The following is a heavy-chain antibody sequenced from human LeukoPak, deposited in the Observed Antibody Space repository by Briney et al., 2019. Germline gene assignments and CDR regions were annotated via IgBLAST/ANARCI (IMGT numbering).Heavy chain of an antibody. CDR3: ARADYSSTWSHDYYYMDV. J-gene: IGHJ6*03. CDR2: INHSGST. D-gene: IGHD6-13*01. Sequence: SETLSLTCAVYGGSFSGYYWSWIRQPPGKGLEWIGEINHSGSTYYNPSLKSRVTISVDTSKNQFSLKLSSVTAADTAVYCCARADYSSTWSHDYYYMDVWGKGTTVTVSS. V-gene: IGHV4-34*01. CDR1: GGSFSGYY.